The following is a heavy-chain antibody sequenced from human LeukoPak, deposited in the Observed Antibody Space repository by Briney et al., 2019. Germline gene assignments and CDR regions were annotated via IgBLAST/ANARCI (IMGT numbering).Heavy chain of an antibody. V-gene: IGHV3-7*02. CDR2: IKQDGSEK. Sequence: PGGSLRLSCAVSGFTFSSYWMTWVRQAPGKGLEWVAYIKQDGSEKYYVDSVKGRFTISRDNAKNSLFLQMNSLRAEDTAVYYCASGMVAKILGYFDYRGQGTLVTVSS. CDR3: ASGMVAKILGYFDY. D-gene: IGHD5-12*01. CDR1: GFTFSSYW. J-gene: IGHJ4*02.